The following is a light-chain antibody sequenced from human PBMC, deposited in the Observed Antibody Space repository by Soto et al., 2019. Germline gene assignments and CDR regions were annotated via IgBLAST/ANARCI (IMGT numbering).Light chain of an antibody. J-gene: IGLJ3*02. V-gene: IGLV8-61*01. CDR1: SGSVSTNHY. CDR3: VLYMGGGISV. Sequence: QAVVTQEPSFSVSPGGTVTLTCGLTSGSVSTNHYPSWYQQTPGQAPRTLIYSTDTRSSGVPDRFSGSILGNKAALTITGAQADDESDYYCVLYMGGGISVFGGGTKVTVL. CDR2: STD.